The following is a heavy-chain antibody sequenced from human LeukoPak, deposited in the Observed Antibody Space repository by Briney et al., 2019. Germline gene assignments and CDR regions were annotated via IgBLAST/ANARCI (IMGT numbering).Heavy chain of an antibody. CDR1: GGTLSNHA. V-gene: IGHV1-69*05. D-gene: IGHD7-27*01. CDR3: ARSVIWGSHHHWYCDL. Sequence: SVKVSCKASGGTLSNHAVSWVRQAPGQGLEWMGRIIPVSGTTNYAQKFQGRVTITTDESTSTVYMDLSSLRSEDTAVYFCARSVIWGSHHHWYCDLWRRGTVVGVS. J-gene: IGHJ2*01. CDR2: IIPVSGTT.